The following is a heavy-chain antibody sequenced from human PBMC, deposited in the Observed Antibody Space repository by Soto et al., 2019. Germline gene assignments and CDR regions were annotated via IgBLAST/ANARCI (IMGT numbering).Heavy chain of an antibody. CDR2: IIPIFGTA. V-gene: IGHV1-69*01. Sequence: QVQLVQSGAEVKQPGSSVKVSCKASGGTFSSYSISWVRQAPGQGLEWMGGIIPIFGTANYAQKFQGRVTITADEAPSTADMELISLRSEDTAVYYCATLAAADGIAYWGQGTLVTVSS. D-gene: IGHD6-13*01. CDR3: ATLAAADGIAY. J-gene: IGHJ4*02. CDR1: GGTFSSYS.